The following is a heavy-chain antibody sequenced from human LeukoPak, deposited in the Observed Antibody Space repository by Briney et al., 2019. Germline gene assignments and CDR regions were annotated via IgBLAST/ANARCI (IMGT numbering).Heavy chain of an antibody. CDR3: ARHVLRYFVPRYYMDV. Sequence: ASVKVSCKASGYTFTSYGISWVRPAPGQGPEWMGWISAYNGNTNYAQKLQGRVTMTTDTSTSTAYMELRSLRSDDTAVYYCARHVLRYFVPRYYMDVWGKGTTVTVSS. V-gene: IGHV1-18*01. CDR2: ISAYNGNT. CDR1: GYTFTSYG. J-gene: IGHJ6*03. D-gene: IGHD3-9*01.